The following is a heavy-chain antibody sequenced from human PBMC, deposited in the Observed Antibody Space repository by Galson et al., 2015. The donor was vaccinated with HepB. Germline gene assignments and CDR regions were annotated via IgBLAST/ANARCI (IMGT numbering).Heavy chain of an antibody. D-gene: IGHD3-22*01. V-gene: IGHV3-30*04. CDR1: GFTFRGYS. J-gene: IGHJ4*02. CDR2: ISHDGNNK. Sequence: SLRLSCAASGFTFRGYSMHWVRQAPGKGLEWVAVISHDGNNKYYADSVKGRFSISRDNSKNTLYLQMNSLRAEDTALYYCARQRITMTVVVTAFDYWGQGTLVTVSS. CDR3: ARQRITMTVVVTAFDY.